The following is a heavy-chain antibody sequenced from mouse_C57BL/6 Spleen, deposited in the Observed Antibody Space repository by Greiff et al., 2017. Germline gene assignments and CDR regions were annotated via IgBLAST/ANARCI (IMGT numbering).Heavy chain of an antibody. CDR3: ARGGAGTLYAMDY. Sequence: VQLQQSGAELVMPGASVKLSCKASGYTFTSYWMHWVKQRPGQGLEWIGEIDPSDSYTNYNQKFKGKSTLTVDKSSSTAYMQLSSLTSEDSAVYYCARGGAGTLYAMDYWGQGTSVTVSS. J-gene: IGHJ4*01. D-gene: IGHD4-1*01. CDR2: IDPSDSYT. V-gene: IGHV1-69*01. CDR1: GYTFTSYW.